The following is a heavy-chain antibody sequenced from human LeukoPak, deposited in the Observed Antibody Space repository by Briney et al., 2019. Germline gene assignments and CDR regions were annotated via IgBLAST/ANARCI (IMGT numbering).Heavy chain of an antibody. J-gene: IGHJ4*02. CDR2: ISGSGGST. CDR3: ARGITAMVTDY. Sequence: PGGSLRLSCAASGFTFSSYAMNWVRQAPGKGLEWVSDISGSGGSTYHADSVKGRFTISRDNSKNTLYLQMNSLRAEDTAVYYCARGITAMVTDYWGQGTLVTVSS. CDR1: GFTFSSYA. D-gene: IGHD5-18*01. V-gene: IGHV3-23*01.